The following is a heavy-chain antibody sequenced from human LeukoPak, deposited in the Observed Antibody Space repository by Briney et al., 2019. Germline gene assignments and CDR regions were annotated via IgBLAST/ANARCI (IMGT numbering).Heavy chain of an antibody. CDR1: GFTFSSYD. D-gene: IGHD3-10*01. Sequence: GGSLRLSCAASGFTFSSYDMHWVRQAPGKGLEWVGRIRNKANSYTTEYAASVKGSFTISRDDSKNSLYLQMNSLKTEDTAVYYCVAMLRGVGYWGQGTLVTVSS. CDR3: VAMLRGVGY. V-gene: IGHV3-72*01. CDR2: IRNKANSYTT. J-gene: IGHJ4*02.